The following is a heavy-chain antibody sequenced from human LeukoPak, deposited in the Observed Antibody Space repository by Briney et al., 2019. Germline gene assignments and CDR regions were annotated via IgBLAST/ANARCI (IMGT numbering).Heavy chain of an antibody. V-gene: IGHV4-4*07. D-gene: IGHD3-10*01. CDR3: ARDSSVLLWFGELLSPPDYYYGMDV. CDR2: IYTSGST. CDR1: GGSISSYY. J-gene: IGHJ6*02. Sequence: SETPSLTCTVSGGSISSYYWSWIRQPAGKGLEWIGRIYTSGSTNYNPSLKSRVTMSVDTSKNQFSLKLSSVTAADTAVYYCARDSSVLLWFGELLSPPDYYYGMDVWGQGTTVTVSS.